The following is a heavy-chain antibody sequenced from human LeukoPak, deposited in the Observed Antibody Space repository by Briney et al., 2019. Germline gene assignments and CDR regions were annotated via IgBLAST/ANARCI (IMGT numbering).Heavy chain of an antibody. CDR1: GGSFSGYY. V-gene: IGHV4-34*01. CDR2: INHSGST. CDR3: ARQGYYDSSGLSHDY. J-gene: IGHJ4*02. Sequence: SETLSLTCAVYGGSFSGYYWSWIRQPPGKGLEWIGEINHSGSTNYNPSLKSRVTISVDTSKNQFSLKLSSVTAADTAVYYCARQGYYDSSGLSHDYWGQGTLVTVSS. D-gene: IGHD3-22*01.